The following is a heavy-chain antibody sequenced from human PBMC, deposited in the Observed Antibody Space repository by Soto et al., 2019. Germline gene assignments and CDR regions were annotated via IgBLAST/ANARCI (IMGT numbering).Heavy chain of an antibody. J-gene: IGHJ3*02. CDR2: INPNSGGT. V-gene: IGHV1-2*02. Sequence: QVQLVQSGAEVKKPGASVKVSCKASGYTFTGYYMHWVRQAPGQGLEWMGWINPNSGGTNYAQKFQGRVTMTRDTSISTAYMELSRLRSDDTAVYYCARAGSGSYYSTWFAFDIWGQGTMVTVSS. D-gene: IGHD3-10*01. CDR3: ARAGSGSYYSTWFAFDI. CDR1: GYTFTGYY.